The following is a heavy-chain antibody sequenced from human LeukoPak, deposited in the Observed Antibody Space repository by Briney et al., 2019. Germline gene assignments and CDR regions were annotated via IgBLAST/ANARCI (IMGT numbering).Heavy chain of an antibody. CDR2: IIPIFGTA. D-gene: IGHD5-12*01. J-gene: IGHJ4*02. V-gene: IGHV1-69*13. CDR1: GGTFSSYA. Sequence: SVKVSCKASGGTFSSYAISRVRQAPGQGLEWMGGIIPIFGTANYAQKFQGRVTITADESTSTAYMELSSLRSEDTAVYYCARVAGATKTFDYWGQGTLVTVSS. CDR3: ARVAGATKTFDY.